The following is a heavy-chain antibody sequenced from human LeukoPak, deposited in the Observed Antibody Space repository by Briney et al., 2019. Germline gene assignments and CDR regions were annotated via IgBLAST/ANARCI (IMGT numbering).Heavy chain of an antibody. CDR2: IYYSGST. J-gene: IGHJ4*02. V-gene: IGHV4-39*01. CDR1: GGSISTSSYY. Sequence: SETLSLTCTVSGGSISTSSYYWGWIRQPPGKGLEWIGSIYYSGSTYYNPSLKSRVTISVDTSKNQFSLKLSSVTAADTAVYYCARHFRKHYYGSGSYLRDYWGQGTLVTVSS. CDR3: ARHFRKHYYGSGSYLRDY. D-gene: IGHD3-10*01.